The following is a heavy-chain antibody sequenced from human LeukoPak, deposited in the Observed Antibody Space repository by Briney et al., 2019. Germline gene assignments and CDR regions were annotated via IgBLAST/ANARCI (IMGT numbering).Heavy chain of an antibody. D-gene: IGHD2-15*01. CDR2: VSGSGGTT. CDR1: GFTFSSYG. J-gene: IGHJ6*02. Sequence: GGSLRLSCAASGFTFSSYGMHWVRQAPGKGLEWVSTVSGSGGTTHYAESVKGRFTISRDNSKSTLYLQMNSLRAEDTALYYCATSAGWYNYFVMAVWGQGTTVTVSS. V-gene: IGHV3-23*01. CDR3: ATSAGWYNYFVMAV.